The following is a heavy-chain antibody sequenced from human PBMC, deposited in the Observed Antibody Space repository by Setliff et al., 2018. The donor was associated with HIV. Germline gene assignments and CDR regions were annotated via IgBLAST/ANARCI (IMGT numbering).Heavy chain of an antibody. Sequence: GVLKISCAASRFTFSSYVMSWVRQAPGKGPEWVSSISGGGGTTYYADSVKGRFTISRDNSKNTLYLEMNSLRADDTAVYYCAKGAWSRELPAFDIWGQGTMVTVSS. CDR1: RFTFSSYV. D-gene: IGHD1-26*01. V-gene: IGHV3-23*01. CDR3: AKGAWSRELPAFDI. CDR2: ISGGGGTT. J-gene: IGHJ3*02.